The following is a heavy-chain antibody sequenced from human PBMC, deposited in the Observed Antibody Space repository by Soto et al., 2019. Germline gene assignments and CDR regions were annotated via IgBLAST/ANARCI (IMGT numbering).Heavy chain of an antibody. CDR2: LSHDGTIT. CDR1: GFTFNNYG. J-gene: IGHJ5*02. CDR3: ARDWGSSGWFNWFDP. D-gene: IGHD6-19*01. V-gene: IGHV3-30*03. Sequence: QVQLVESGGGVVQPGRSLRLSCAASGFTFNNYGMHWVRQAPGKGLEWVAILSHDGTITYYGHSVKGRFTVSRDESKNTLYLQMNSMRPEDTAVYYCARDWGSSGWFNWFDPWGQGTLVTVSS.